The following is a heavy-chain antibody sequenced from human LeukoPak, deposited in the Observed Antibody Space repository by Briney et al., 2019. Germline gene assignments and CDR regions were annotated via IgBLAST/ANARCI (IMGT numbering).Heavy chain of an antibody. V-gene: IGHV3-9*01. J-gene: IGHJ4*02. CDR2: ISWNSGSI. CDR1: GFTFDDYA. CDR3: AKDIVRYFDWLLANFDY. Sequence: PGRSLRLSCAASGFTFDDYAMHWVRQAPGKGLEWVSGISWNSGSIVYADSVKGRFTISRDNAKNSLYLQMNSLRAEDTALYYCAKDIVRYFDWLLANFDYWGQGTLVTVSS. D-gene: IGHD3-9*01.